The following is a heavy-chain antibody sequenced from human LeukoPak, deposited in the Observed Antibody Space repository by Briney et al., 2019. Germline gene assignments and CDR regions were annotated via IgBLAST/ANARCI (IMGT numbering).Heavy chain of an antibody. CDR3: AREKAVAGFID. D-gene: IGHD6-19*01. CDR1: GGTFSSYA. J-gene: IGHJ4*02. CDR2: IIPIFGTA. V-gene: IGHV1-69*06. Sequence: SVKVSCKASGGTFSSYAISWVRQAPGQGLEGMGGIIPIFGTANYAQKFQGRVTITADTSTSTAYMERSSLRSEDTAVYYCAREKAVAGFIDWGQGTLVTVSS.